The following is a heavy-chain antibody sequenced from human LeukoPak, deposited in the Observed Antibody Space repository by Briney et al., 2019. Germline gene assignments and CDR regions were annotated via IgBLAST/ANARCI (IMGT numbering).Heavy chain of an antibody. CDR1: GFTFSSYE. CDR2: MNEYGSGI. D-gene: IGHD3-10*02. V-gene: IGHV3-7*01. CDR3: AELGITMIGGV. Sequence: PGGSLRLSCAASGFTFSSYEMNWVRQAPGKGLEWVAIMNEYGSGIFYVDSVKGRFTISRDNAKNSLYLQMNSLRAEDTAVYYCAELGITMIGGVWGKGTTVTISS. J-gene: IGHJ6*04.